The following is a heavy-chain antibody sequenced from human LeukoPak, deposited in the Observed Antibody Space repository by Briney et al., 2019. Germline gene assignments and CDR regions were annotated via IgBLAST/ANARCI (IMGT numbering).Heavy chain of an antibody. CDR3: ARDNVDSSGWYPHPFDY. V-gene: IGHV3-21*01. Sequence: GGSLRLSYVASGFTFSSYSMNWVRQAPGKGLEWVSSISSSSYIYYADSVKGRFTISRDNAKNSLYLQMNSLRAEDTAVYYCARDNVDSSGWYPHPFDYWGQGTLVTVSS. CDR2: ISSSSYI. D-gene: IGHD6-19*01. CDR1: GFTFSSYS. J-gene: IGHJ4*02.